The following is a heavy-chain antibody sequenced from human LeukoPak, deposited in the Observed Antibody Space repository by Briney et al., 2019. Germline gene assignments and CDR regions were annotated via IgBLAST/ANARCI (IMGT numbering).Heavy chain of an antibody. D-gene: IGHD4/OR15-4a*01. V-gene: IGHV3-30*01. J-gene: IGHJ4*02. CDR3: ARDDYGFGN. Sequence: GGSLRLSCAASGFTFSNYHMHSVREAPGKGIEWETLISYDGKNKYYAGSVKGRFAISRDNSNITLSLQMNSLRAEDTAMYYCARDDYGFGNWGQGTLVTVSS. CDR2: ISYDGKNK. CDR1: GFTFSNYH.